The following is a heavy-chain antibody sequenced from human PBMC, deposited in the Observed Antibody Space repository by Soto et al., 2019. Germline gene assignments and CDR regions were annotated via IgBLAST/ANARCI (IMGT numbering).Heavy chain of an antibody. CDR2: IKGDGSEA. V-gene: IGHV3-74*01. D-gene: IGHD5-12*01. CDR1: GFTFSSYW. J-gene: IGHJ4*02. Sequence: LRLSCAASGFTFSSYWMHWVRQAPGKGLVWVSRIKGDGSEANYADSVKGRFTISRDNAKNTLYLQLNSLRAEDTAVYYCLRGNSGYGNFDYWGQGTRVTVSS. CDR3: LRGNSGYGNFDY.